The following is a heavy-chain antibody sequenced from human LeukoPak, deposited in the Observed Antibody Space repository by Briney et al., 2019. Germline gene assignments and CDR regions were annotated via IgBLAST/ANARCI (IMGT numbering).Heavy chain of an antibody. CDR2: ISWNSGSI. D-gene: IGHD3-16*01. CDR1: GFTFDDYA. CDR3: AKGLGEHDAFDI. V-gene: IGHV3-9*01. J-gene: IGHJ3*02. Sequence: PGRSLRLSCAASGFTFDDYAMHWVRQAPGKGLEWVSGISWNSGSIGCADSVKGRFTISRDNAKNSLYLQMNSLRAEDTALYYCAKGLGEHDAFDIWGQGTMVTVSS.